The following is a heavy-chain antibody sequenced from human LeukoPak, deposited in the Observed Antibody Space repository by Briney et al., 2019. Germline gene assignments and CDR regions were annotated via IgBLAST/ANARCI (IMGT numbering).Heavy chain of an antibody. CDR3: ARGSAAPDY. J-gene: IGHJ4*02. CDR2: ISPNNGNT. D-gene: IGHD6-13*01. V-gene: IGHV1-18*01. CDR1: GYTFTNYG. Sequence: GASVKVSCKTSGYTFTNYGLTWVRQAPGQGLEWMGWISPNNGNTNYAQNFQERVTMTTDRSTNTAYMELRSLRSGDTAMYYCARGSAAPDYWGQGTLVSVS.